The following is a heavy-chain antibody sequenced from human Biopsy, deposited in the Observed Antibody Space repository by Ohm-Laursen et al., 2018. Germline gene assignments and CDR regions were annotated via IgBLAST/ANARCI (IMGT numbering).Heavy chain of an antibody. Sequence: GASVKASCKASGGPSSNYAFSWVRQAPGQGLEWVGRIVPILGHLNYAQRFQGRVSTTADKSTTYVYMELSRLTSGDTAVYYCAADADGYYTEFDYWGPGTLVTVSS. CDR3: AADADGYYTEFDY. V-gene: IGHV1-69*04. CDR1: GGPSSNYA. J-gene: IGHJ4*02. CDR2: IVPILGHL. D-gene: IGHD3-3*01.